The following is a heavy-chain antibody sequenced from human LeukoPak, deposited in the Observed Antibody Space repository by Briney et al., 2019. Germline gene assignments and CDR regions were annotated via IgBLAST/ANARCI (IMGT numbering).Heavy chain of an antibody. J-gene: IGHJ3*02. Sequence: ASVKVSCKASGYTFTSYGISWVRQAPGQGLEWMGWISAYNGNTNYAQKLQGRVTMTTDTSTSTAYMELRSLRSDDTAVYYCARPSSSWQNDAFDIWGQGTMVTVSS. V-gene: IGHV1-18*01. CDR1: GYTFTSYG. D-gene: IGHD6-13*01. CDR2: ISAYNGNT. CDR3: ARPSSSWQNDAFDI.